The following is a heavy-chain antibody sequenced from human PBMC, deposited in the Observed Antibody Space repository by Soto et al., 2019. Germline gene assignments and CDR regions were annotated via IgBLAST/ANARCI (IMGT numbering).Heavy chain of an antibody. Sequence: EVQLAESGGGMVQPGGSLRLSCVASGFTFSSYDMHWVRQAPGKGLEYVSSSSSNGGTTYYGNSVKGRFTSSTDNSKNPLYLQMGSLRAEEMAVYYCVSRVPGNYDYWGQGTLVTVSS. CDR3: VSRVPGNYDY. J-gene: IGHJ4*02. CDR1: GFTFSSYD. D-gene: IGHD1-7*01. V-gene: IGHV3-64*01. CDR2: SSSNGGTT.